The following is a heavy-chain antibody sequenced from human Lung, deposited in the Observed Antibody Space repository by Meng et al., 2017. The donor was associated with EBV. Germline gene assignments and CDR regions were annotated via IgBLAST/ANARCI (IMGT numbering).Heavy chain of an antibody. Sequence: HVQSQESGPAMVQPSQTLPLTSTVPGGAISSGDYYWSWIRQPPGKGLEWIGYIYYSGSTYYNPSLKSRVTISVDTSKNQFSLKLSSVTAADTAVYYCAREWCSGGSCYPDYWGQGTLVTVSS. CDR1: GGAISSGDYY. J-gene: IGHJ4*02. V-gene: IGHV4-30-4*01. D-gene: IGHD2-15*01. CDR3: AREWCSGGSCYPDY. CDR2: IYYSGST.